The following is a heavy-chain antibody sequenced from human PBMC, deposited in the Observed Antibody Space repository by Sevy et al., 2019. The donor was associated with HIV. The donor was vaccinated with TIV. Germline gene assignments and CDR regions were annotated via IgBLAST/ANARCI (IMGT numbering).Heavy chain of an antibody. J-gene: IGHJ4*02. D-gene: IGHD2-8*02. CDR2: VYPSGST. V-gene: IGHV4-4*07. CDR1: GGSISSYY. Sequence: SETLSLSCTVSGGSISSYYWNWIRQSAGKGLEWIGRVYPSGSTKYNPSLESRVTMSADTSKNQFSLELTSVTAADTAIYYCAREGPYCARDCYEYWGKGILVTVSS. CDR3: AREGPYCARDCYEY.